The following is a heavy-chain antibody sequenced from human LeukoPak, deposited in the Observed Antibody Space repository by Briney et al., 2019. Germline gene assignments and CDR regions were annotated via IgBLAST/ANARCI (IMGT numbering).Heavy chain of an antibody. V-gene: IGHV4-39*01. CDR1: GGSISSSSYY. CDR2: IYYSGST. CDR3: ASRKYSSSPQRY. D-gene: IGHD6-6*01. J-gene: IGHJ4*02. Sequence: SETLSLTCTVSGGSISSSSYYWGWIRQPPGKGLEWIGSIYYSGSTYYNPSLKSRVTISVDTSKNQFSLKLSSVTAADTAVYYCASRKYSSSPQRYWGQGTLVTVSS.